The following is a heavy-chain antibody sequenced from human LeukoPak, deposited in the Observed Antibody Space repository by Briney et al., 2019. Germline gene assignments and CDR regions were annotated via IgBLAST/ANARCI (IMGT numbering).Heavy chain of an antibody. CDR2: VYSSGST. D-gene: IGHD2-15*01. J-gene: IGHJ4*02. Sequence: SETLSLTCTVSGGSFSNIFWSWIRQPPGKGLEWIGYVYSSGSTNYNPSLNSRVTMSVDTSKNQFSLKLSSVTAADTAVYYCARVVVAAYFDYWGQGTLVTVSS. V-gene: IGHV4-59*12. CDR3: ARVVVAAYFDY. CDR1: GGSFSNIF.